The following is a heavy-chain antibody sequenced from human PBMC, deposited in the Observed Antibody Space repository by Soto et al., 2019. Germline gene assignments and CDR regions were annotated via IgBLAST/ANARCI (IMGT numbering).Heavy chain of an antibody. CDR1: GGSFSGYY. Sequence: SETLSLTCAVYGGSFSGYYWSWIRQPPGKGLEWIGEINHSGSTNYNPSLKSRVTISVDTSKSQFSLKLSSVTAADTAVYYCAREPPMVRGVIDAFDIWGQGTMVTVSS. V-gene: IGHV4-34*01. D-gene: IGHD3-10*01. CDR2: INHSGST. J-gene: IGHJ3*02. CDR3: AREPPMVRGVIDAFDI.